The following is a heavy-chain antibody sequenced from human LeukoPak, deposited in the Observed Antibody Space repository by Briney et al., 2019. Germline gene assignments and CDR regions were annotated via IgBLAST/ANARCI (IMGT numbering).Heavy chain of an antibody. J-gene: IGHJ4*02. V-gene: IGHV3-30*02. CDR2: IRYDGSNK. Sequence: GGSLRLSCAASGFTFSSYGRPWVRQAPGKGLEWVAFIRYDGSNKYYADSVKGRFTISRDNSKNTLYLQMNSLRAEDTAVYYCAKELIEGPYSYGSDYWGQGTLVTVSS. D-gene: IGHD5-18*01. CDR1: GFTFSSYG. CDR3: AKELIEGPYSYGSDY.